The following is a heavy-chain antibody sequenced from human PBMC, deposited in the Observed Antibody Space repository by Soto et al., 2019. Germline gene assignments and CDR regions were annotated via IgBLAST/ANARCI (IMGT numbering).Heavy chain of an antibody. CDR3: AKGARFEDPGPPVECYYYMDV. D-gene: IGHD3-3*01. V-gene: IGHV3-23*01. Sequence: EVQLLESGGGLVQPGGSLRLSCAASGFTFSSYAMSWVRQAPGKGLEWVSAISGSGGSTYYADSVMGRFTISRDNSKNTLYLQMNSLRAEDTAVYYSAKGARFEDPGPPVECYYYMDVWGKGTTVTVSS. CDR1: GFTFSSYA. J-gene: IGHJ6*03. CDR2: ISGSGGST.